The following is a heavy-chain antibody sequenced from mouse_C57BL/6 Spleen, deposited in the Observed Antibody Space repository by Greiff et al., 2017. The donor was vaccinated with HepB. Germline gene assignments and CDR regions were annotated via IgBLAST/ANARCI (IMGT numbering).Heavy chain of an antibody. J-gene: IGHJ4*01. CDR1: GFTFSDYY. CDR2: ISNGGGST. CDR3: ASGGITRRYAMDY. Sequence: EVMLVESGGGLVQPGGSLKLSCAASGFTFSDYYMYWVRQTPEKRLEWVAYISNGGGSTYYPDTVKGRFTISRDNAKNTLYLQMSRLKSEDTAMYDCASGGITRRYAMDYWGQGTSVTVSS. D-gene: IGHD2-4*01. V-gene: IGHV5-12*01.